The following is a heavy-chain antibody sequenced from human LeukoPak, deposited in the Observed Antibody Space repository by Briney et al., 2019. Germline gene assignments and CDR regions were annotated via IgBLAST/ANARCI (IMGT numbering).Heavy chain of an antibody. CDR1: GGTFSSYA. Sequence: ASVKVSCKASGGTFSSYAISWVRQAPGHGLEWMGRIIPILGIANYAQKFQGRVTITAGKSTYTAYMELSSLRSEDTAVYYCASTSDCSTTSCPNAFDYWGQGTLVTVSS. D-gene: IGHD2-2*01. CDR2: IIPILGIA. J-gene: IGHJ4*02. CDR3: ASTSDCSTTSCPNAFDY. V-gene: IGHV1-69*04.